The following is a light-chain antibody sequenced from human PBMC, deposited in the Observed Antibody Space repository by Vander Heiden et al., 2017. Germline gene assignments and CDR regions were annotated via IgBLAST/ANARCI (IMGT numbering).Light chain of an antibody. Sequence: QSVLTHPPSVSAAHGQRFTIPCSGSSSNIGNNSYAGYQQLPGTAPKLLIYDNYKRPSGIRDRFSGSKSGTSATLGITGLQTGDEADYYCGTWDSSLSAGVFGGGTKPTVL. V-gene: IGLV1-51*01. CDR2: DNY. J-gene: IGLJ3*02. CDR1: SSNIGNNS. CDR3: GTWDSSLSAGV.